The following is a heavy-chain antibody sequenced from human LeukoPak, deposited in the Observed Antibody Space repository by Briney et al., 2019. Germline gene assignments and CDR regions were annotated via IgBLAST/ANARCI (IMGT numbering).Heavy chain of an antibody. D-gene: IGHD3-22*01. J-gene: IGHJ5*02. CDR2: ISAYNGNT. V-gene: IGHV1-18*01. CDR3: AGGAPYYYDSSGYSP. Sequence: WASVKVSCKASGYTFTSYGISWVRRAPGQGLEWMGWISAYNGNTNYAQKLQGRVTMTTDTSTSTAYMELRSLRSDDTAVYYCAGGAPYYYDSSGYSPWGQGTLVTVSS. CDR1: GYTFTSYG.